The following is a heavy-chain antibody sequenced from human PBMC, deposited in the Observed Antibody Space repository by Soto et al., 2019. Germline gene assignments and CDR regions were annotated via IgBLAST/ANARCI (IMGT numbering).Heavy chain of an antibody. D-gene: IGHD3-3*01. CDR1: GYTFTSYA. V-gene: IGHV1-3*01. CDR2: INAGNGNT. CDR3: ARDRGSKTYYDFWSGSRWFDP. Sequence: QVQLVQSGAEVKKPGASVKVSCKASGYTFTSYAIHWVRQAPGQRLEWMGWINAGNGNTKYSQKFQGRVTITRDTSASTAYMELSSLRSEDTAVYYCARDRGSKTYYDFWSGSRWFDPWGQGTLVTVSS. J-gene: IGHJ5*02.